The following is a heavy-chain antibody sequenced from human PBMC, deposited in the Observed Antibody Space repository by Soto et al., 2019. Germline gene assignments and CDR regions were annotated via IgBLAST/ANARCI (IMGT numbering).Heavy chain of an antibody. CDR3: ASDSTTGRPCGMDV. D-gene: IGHD1-1*01. J-gene: IGHJ6*02. CDR2: TYYRSKWYN. V-gene: IGHV6-1*01. Sequence: HVHLQQPGPGLVKPSQTLSLTCAISWDSVSSNSAAWNWIRQSPSRVLEWLGRTYYRSKWYNDYAVSVQSRITLNPDTSQNQFSLQLSSVAPEDTAVYYCASDSTTGRPCGMDVWGQGTTVPVSS. CDR1: WDSVSSNSAA.